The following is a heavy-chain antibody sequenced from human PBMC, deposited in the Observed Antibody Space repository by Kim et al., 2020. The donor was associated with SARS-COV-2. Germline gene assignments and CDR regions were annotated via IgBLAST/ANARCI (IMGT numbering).Heavy chain of an antibody. D-gene: IGHD5-12*01. CDR1: GFTFSGYW. V-gene: IGHV3-7*05. CDR2: TKQDGSEN. Sequence: GGSLRLSGAASGFTFSGYWMSWVRQAPGKGLEWVATTKQDGSENYYVDSVRGRFTISRDNAQNSLYLQMNSLRAEDTAVYYCVRDKWIYDYWGQGTLVTV. J-gene: IGHJ4*02. CDR3: VRDKWIYDY.